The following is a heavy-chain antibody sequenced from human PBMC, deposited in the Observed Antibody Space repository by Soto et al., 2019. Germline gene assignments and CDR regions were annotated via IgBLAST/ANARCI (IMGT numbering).Heavy chain of an antibody. Sequence: PGGSLRLPCAASGFTFSSYAMSWVRQAPGKGLEWVSAISGSGGSTYYADSVKGRFTISRDNSKNTLYLQMNSLRAEDTAVYYCATDYDILTGSAGNFDYWGQGTLVTVSS. CDR3: ATDYDILTGSAGNFDY. D-gene: IGHD3-9*01. CDR1: GFTFSSYA. J-gene: IGHJ4*02. V-gene: IGHV3-23*01. CDR2: ISGSGGST.